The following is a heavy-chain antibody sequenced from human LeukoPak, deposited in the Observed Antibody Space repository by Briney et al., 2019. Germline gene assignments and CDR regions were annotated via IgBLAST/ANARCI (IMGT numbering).Heavy chain of an antibody. J-gene: IGHJ4*02. CDR2: MNPNSGNT. CDR3: GRGRGNGRPENYFDY. D-gene: IGHD2-8*01. CDR1: GYTFTSYD. Sequence: ASVKVSCKASGYTFTSYDINWVRQATGQGPEWMGWMNPNSGNTGYVQRFQGRVTMTRNTSISTAYMEPNSLRSGDTAVYFCGRGRGNGRPENYFDYWGQGTLVTVSS. V-gene: IGHV1-8*01.